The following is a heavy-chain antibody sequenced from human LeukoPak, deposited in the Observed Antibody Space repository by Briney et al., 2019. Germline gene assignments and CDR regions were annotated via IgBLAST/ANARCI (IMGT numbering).Heavy chain of an antibody. CDR3: ARRQHNNWFDP. CDR1: GGSISSYY. J-gene: IGHJ5*02. CDR2: IYYSGST. V-gene: IGHV4-59*08. Sequence: SETLSLTCTVSGGSISSYYWSWLRQPPGKGLEWIGYIYYSGSTNYNPSLKSRVTISVDTSKNQFSLKLSSVTAADTAVYYCARRQHNNWFDPWGQGTLVTVSS. D-gene: IGHD2-2*01.